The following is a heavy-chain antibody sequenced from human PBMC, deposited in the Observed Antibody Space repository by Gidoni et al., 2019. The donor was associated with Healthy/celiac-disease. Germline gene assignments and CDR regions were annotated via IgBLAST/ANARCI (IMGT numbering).Heavy chain of an antibody. CDR2: ISSSSSYI. CDR1: GFTFSSYS. D-gene: IGHD5-12*01. J-gene: IGHJ4*02. Sequence: EVQLVESGGGLVKPGGSLSLSCAASGFTFSSYSMNWVRQAPGKGLEWVSSISSSSSYIYYADSVKGRFTISRDNAKNSLYLQMNSLRAEDTAVYYCARVATIEVFDYWGQGTLVTVSS. V-gene: IGHV3-21*01. CDR3: ARVATIEVFDY.